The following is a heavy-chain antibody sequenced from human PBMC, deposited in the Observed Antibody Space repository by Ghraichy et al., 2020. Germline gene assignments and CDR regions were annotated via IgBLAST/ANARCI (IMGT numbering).Heavy chain of an antibody. CDR2: ISGSGGST. CDR3: AKPHYDFWSGSNWFDP. D-gene: IGHD3-3*01. J-gene: IGHJ5*02. CDR1: GFTFSSYA. V-gene: IGHV3-23*01. Sequence: GGSLRLSCAASGFTFSSYAMSWVRQAPGKGLEWVSAISGSGGSTYYADSVKGRFTISRDNSKNTLYLQMNSLRAEDTAVYYCAKPHYDFWSGSNWFDPWGQGTLVTVSS.